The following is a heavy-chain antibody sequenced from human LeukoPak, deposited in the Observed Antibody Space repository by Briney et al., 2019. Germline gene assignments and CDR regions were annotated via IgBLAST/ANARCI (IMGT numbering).Heavy chain of an antibody. D-gene: IGHD6-13*01. CDR2: IYSGGST. Sequence: PGGSLRLSCAASGFTVSSNYMSWVRQAPGKGLEWVSVIYSGGSTYYADSVKGRFTISRDNSKNTLYLQMNSLRAEDTAVYYCARVGYSSSWYDGGYYYYMDVWGKGTTVTVSS. CDR3: ARVGYSSSWYDGGYYYYMDV. CDR1: GFTVSSNY. J-gene: IGHJ6*03. V-gene: IGHV3-66*01.